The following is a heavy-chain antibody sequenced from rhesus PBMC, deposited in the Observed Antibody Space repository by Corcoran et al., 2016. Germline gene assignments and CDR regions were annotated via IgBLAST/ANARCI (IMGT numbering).Heavy chain of an antibody. CDR1: GGSISSCYYY. D-gene: IGHD6-31*01. CDR2: ITYSGST. J-gene: IGHJ4*01. Sequence: QVQLPESGPGLMTPSATLSLTCAVSGGSISSCYYYWSWLRPPPGKGLPWIGYITYSGSTSYNPSLKSRFTMSRDTSKNQFSLKLSCVTAADTAVYYCARLRSSSGGARPLDYWGQGVLVTVSS. V-gene: IGHV4-122*02. CDR3: ARLRSSSGGARPLDY.